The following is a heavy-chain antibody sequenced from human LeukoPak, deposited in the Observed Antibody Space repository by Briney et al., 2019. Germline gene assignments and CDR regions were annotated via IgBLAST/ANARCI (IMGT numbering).Heavy chain of an antibody. CDR3: ARDRDSSGWYGGVWFDP. CDR2: ISSSSSYI. Sequence: GGSLRLSCAASGFTFSSFSINWVPQAPGKGLEWVTSISSSSSYIYYADSVKGRFTISRDNAKNSLYLQMNSLRAEDTAVYYCARDRDSSGWYGGVWFDPWGQGTLVTVSS. CDR1: GFTFSSFS. D-gene: IGHD6-19*01. J-gene: IGHJ5*02. V-gene: IGHV3-21*01.